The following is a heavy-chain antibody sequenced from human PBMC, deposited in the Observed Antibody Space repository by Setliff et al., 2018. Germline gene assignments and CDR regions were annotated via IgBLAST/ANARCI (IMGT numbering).Heavy chain of an antibody. CDR1: GGSVNSGYDN. D-gene: IGHD6-19*01. CDR3: ARASSGWYSAYYYYMDV. V-gene: IGHV4-61*09. Sequence: LSLTCAVSGGSVNSGYDNWNWLRQPAGKGLEWIGHINRRGSTNFPPSLKSRVTISLDTSKNQFSLNLTSVTAADTAVYYCARASSGWYSAYYYYMDVWGKGTTVTVSS. J-gene: IGHJ6*03. CDR2: INRRGST.